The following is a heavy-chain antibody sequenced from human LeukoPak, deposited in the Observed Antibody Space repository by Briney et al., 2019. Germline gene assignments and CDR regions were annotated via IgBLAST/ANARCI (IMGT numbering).Heavy chain of an antibody. CDR3: ARGRVVGAD. CDR2: IHYSGST. J-gene: IGHJ4*02. Sequence: PSETLSLTCTVSGASINNNFYWSWIRQPPGKGLEWLGCIHYSGSTNYNPSLMSRVTISRDTSKNQFSLKPNSVTAADTAVYYCARGRVVGADWGQGTLVTVPS. D-gene: IGHD2-15*01. CDR1: GASINNNFY. V-gene: IGHV4-59*01.